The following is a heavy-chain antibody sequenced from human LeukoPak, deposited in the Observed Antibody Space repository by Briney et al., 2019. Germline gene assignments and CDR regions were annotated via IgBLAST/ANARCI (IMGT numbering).Heavy chain of an antibody. CDR3: ARGQEPAARGYNWFDS. Sequence: PSETLSFTCAAYGLSFNDNYWNWIRQPPGKGLEWIGEINARGDTNYNPSLKSRVTISVDTSKKQFSLRLTSMIAADTALYYCARGQEPAARGYNWFDSWGQGTLVTVSS. V-gene: IGHV4-34*01. CDR2: INARGDT. D-gene: IGHD2-2*01. J-gene: IGHJ5*01. CDR1: GLSFNDNY.